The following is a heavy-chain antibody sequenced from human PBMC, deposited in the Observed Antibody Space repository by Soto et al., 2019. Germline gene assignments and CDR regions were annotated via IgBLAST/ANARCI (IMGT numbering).Heavy chain of an antibody. J-gene: IGHJ4*02. D-gene: IGHD4-17*01. CDR3: AKERATVTTTPETFDY. V-gene: IGHV3-23*01. CDR1: GFTFSSYA. CDR2: ISGSGGGT. Sequence: EVQLLESGGGLVQPGGSLRLSCAASGFTFSSYAMSWVRQAPGKGLEWVSGISGSGGGTYYADSVKGRFTISRDISKNTVYLQMNSLRAEDTAVYYCAKERATVTTTPETFDYWGQGTLVTVSS.